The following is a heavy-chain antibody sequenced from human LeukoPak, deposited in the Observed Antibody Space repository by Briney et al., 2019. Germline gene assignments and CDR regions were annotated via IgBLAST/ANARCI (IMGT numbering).Heavy chain of an antibody. V-gene: IGHV4-61*02. Sequence: SETLSLTCTVSGGSISSGSYYWSWIRQPAGKGLEWIGRIYTSGSTNYNPSLKSRVTISVDTSKNQFSLKLSSVTAADTAVYYCARLPSGTYLFDSWGQGTLVTVSS. CDR1: GGSISSGSYY. CDR2: IYTSGST. CDR3: ARLPSGTYLFDS. D-gene: IGHD1-26*01. J-gene: IGHJ4*02.